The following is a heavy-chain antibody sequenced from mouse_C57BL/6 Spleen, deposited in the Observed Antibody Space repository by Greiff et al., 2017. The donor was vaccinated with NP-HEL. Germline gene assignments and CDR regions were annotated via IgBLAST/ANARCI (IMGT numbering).Heavy chain of an antibody. Sequence: EVQLVESGGGLVQSGRSLRLSCATSGFTFSDFYMEWVRQAPGKGLEWIAASRNKANDYTTEYSASVKGRFIVSRDTSQSILYLQMNALRAEDTAIYYCARDARGITTVVARGDYFDYWGQGTTLTVSS. CDR3: ARDARGITTVVARGDYFDY. J-gene: IGHJ2*01. V-gene: IGHV7-1*01. D-gene: IGHD1-1*01. CDR2: SRNKANDYTT. CDR1: GFTFSDFY.